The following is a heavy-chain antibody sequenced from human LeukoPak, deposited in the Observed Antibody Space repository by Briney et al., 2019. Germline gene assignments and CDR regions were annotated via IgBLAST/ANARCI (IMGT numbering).Heavy chain of an antibody. V-gene: IGHV4-34*01. D-gene: IGHD6-19*01. CDR1: GGSISNYY. CDR3: ARSWLYGDFDY. Sequence: SETLSLTCTVSGGSISNYYWSWIRQPPGKGLEWIGEINHRGSTNYNPSLKSRVTISVDTSKNQFPLNLTFVTAADTALYYCARSWLYGDFDYWGQGTLVTVSS. J-gene: IGHJ4*02. CDR2: INHRGST.